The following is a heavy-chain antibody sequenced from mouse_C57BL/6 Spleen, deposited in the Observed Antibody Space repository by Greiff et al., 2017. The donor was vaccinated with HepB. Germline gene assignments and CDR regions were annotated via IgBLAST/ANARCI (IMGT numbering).Heavy chain of an antibody. J-gene: IGHJ4*01. CDR3: ARGQLRHGAMDY. CDR1: GYTFTSYW. V-gene: IGHV1-52*01. Sequence: QVQLKQPGAELVRPGSSVKLSCKASGYTFTSYWMHWVKQRPIQGLEWIGNIDPSDSETHYNQKFKDKATLTVDKSSSTAYMQLSSLTSEDSAVYYCARGQLRHGAMDYWGQGTSVTVSS. CDR2: IDPSDSET. D-gene: IGHD3-2*02.